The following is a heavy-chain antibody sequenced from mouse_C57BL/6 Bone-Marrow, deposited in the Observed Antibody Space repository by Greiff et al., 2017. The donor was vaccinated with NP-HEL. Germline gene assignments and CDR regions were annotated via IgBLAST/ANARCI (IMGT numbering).Heavy chain of an antibody. CDR2: IYPGSGNT. CDR1: GYTFTDYY. Sequence: VQLQQSGAELVRPGASVKLSCKASGYTFTDYYINWVKQRPGQGLEWIARIYPGSGNTYYNEKFKGKATLTAEKSSSTAYMQLSSLTSEDSAVYFCARSGDGYYFAWFAYWGQGTLVTVSA. V-gene: IGHV1-76*01. CDR3: ARSGDGYYFAWFAY. D-gene: IGHD2-3*01. J-gene: IGHJ3*01.